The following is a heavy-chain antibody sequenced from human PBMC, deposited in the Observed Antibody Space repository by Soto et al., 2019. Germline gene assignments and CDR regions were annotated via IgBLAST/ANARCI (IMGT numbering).Heavy chain of an antibody. D-gene: IGHD4-17*01. J-gene: IGHJ5*01. CDR1: GFTSFASW. CDR3: AKEGDYGDYAGENWFDS. Sequence: EVQLVESGGGLVQPGGSLRLSCAASGFTSFASWIPWAPKFPGKGLWWVSRIKRDGGHKSYAASVRGRFTISRDNSKNTVYLQMNSLTAEDTAVYYCAKEGDYGDYAGENWFDSWGQGSLVTVSS. CDR2: IKRDGGHK. V-gene: IGHV3-74*01.